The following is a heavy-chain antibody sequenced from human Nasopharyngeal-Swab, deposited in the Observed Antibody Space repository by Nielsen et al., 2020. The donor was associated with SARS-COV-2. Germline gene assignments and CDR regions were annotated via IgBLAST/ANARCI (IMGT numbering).Heavy chain of an antibody. J-gene: IGHJ5*02. CDR3: ARGVVGNYDYVWGSYRYDNWFDP. Sequence: WIRQPPGKGLEWIGYIYYSGSTNYNPSLKSRVTISVDTSKNQFSLKLSSVTVADTAVYYCARGVVGNYDYVWGSYRYDNWFDPWGQGTLVTVSS. D-gene: IGHD3-16*02. V-gene: IGHV4-59*01. CDR2: IYYSGST.